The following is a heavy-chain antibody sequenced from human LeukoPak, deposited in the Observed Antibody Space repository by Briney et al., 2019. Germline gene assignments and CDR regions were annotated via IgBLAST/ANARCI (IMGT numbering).Heavy chain of an antibody. J-gene: IGHJ5*02. V-gene: IGHV4-61*02. D-gene: IGHD3-3*01. Sequence: SQTLSLTCSVSGGAISSGSYDWSWIRQPAGKGREWYALIYTSGSTNCNPSRKSRVTISVGTSKNQFSLKLSSMPAAGTDVYYCAREPTKPPQITSFGVVIQCEKIWLDSWRQGTLVTVSS. CDR1: GGAISSGSYD. CDR2: IYTSGST. CDR3: AREPTKPPQITSFGVVIQCEKIWLDS.